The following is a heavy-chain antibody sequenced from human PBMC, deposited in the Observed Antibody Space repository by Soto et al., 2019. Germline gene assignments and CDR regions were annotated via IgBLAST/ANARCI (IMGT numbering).Heavy chain of an antibody. J-gene: IGHJ4*02. D-gene: IGHD3-22*01. CDR2: ISYDGSNK. V-gene: IGHV3-30*18. Sequence: GGSLRLSCAASGFTFSSYGMHWVRQAPGKGLEWVAVISYDGSNKYYADSVKGRFTISRDNSKNTLYLQMNSLRAEDTAVYYCAKDLPSYYDSSGYYSIPPRYYFDYWGQGTLVTVSS. CDR3: AKDLPSYYDSSGYYSIPPRYYFDY. CDR1: GFTFSSYG.